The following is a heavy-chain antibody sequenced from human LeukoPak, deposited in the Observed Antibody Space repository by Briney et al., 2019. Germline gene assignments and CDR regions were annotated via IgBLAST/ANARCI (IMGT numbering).Heavy chain of an antibody. CDR1: GYTFNSYD. Sequence: WASVKVSCKASGYTFNSYDINWVRQATGQGLEWMGWMNPNSGNTGYAQEFQGRVTITRDTSASTAYMELSGLRSEDMAVYYCARFYRGSYYDYWGQGTLVTVSS. CDR3: ARFYRGSYYDY. J-gene: IGHJ4*02. CDR2: MNPNSGNT. V-gene: IGHV1-8*03. D-gene: IGHD1-26*01.